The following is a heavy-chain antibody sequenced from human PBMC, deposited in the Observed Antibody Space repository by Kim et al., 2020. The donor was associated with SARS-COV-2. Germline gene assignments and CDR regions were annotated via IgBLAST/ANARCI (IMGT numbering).Heavy chain of an antibody. CDR3: VKWMGRGWYGPLDAMDV. CDR2: ISWNSGSI. CDR1: GFSFGDYA. Sequence: GGSLRLSCAASGFSFGDYAMHWVRQAPGKGLEWVSGISWNSGSIGYADSVKGRFTISRDNAKKSLYLRMNSLRLEDTALYYCVKWMGRGWYGPLDAMDVWGRGTTVTVSS. V-gene: IGHV3-9*01. J-gene: IGHJ6*02. D-gene: IGHD6-19*01.